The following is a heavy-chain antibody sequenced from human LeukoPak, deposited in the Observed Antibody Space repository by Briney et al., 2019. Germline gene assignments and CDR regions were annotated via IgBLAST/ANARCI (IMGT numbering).Heavy chain of an antibody. CDR2: ISYSSSTI. Sequence: GGSLRLSCAASGFTFDDYGMSWVRQAPGKGLEWVSYISYSSSTIYYADSVKGRFTISRDNGKNSLYLQMNSLRAEDTAVYYCARHLSGVTGYTYGRGIDYWGQGTLVTVSS. J-gene: IGHJ4*02. V-gene: IGHV3-48*01. CDR1: GFTFDDYG. D-gene: IGHD5-18*01. CDR3: ARHLSGVTGYTYGRGIDY.